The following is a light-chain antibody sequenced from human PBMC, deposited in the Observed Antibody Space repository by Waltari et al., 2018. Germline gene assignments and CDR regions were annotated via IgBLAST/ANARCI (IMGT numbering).Light chain of an antibody. CDR2: EVS. J-gene: IGLJ2*01. CDR1: SSDIGRYQL. V-gene: IGLV2-23*02. CDR3: CSYAGSSTLNVV. Sequence: QSALTQPASASGSPGQSIPISCTRTSSDIGRYQLFSWSQQHPGKAPKLMIYEVSKRPSGVSNRFSGSKSGNTASLTISGLQAEDEADYYCCSYAGSSTLNVVFGGGTKLTVL.